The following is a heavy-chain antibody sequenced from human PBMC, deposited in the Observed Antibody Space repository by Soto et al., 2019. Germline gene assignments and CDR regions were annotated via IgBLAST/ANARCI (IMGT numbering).Heavy chain of an antibody. V-gene: IGHV3-74*01. D-gene: IGHD1-1*01. CDR2: IKSDESST. CDR1: GFSLSSRW. J-gene: IGHJ4*02. Sequence: GGSLRLSCAASGFSLSSRWMHWVRQVPGKGLVWVSRIKSDESSTSYADNEKGRFSISRDNAKNKVYQQMNSKRAEDTAVYYCARGKNWNDHYFDYWGQGT. CDR3: ARGKNWNDHYFDY.